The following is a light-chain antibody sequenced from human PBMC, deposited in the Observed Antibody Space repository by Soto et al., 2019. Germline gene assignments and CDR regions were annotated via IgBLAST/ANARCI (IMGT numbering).Light chain of an antibody. CDR2: EVT. CDR3: CSYAGRSDYV. Sequence: QSVLTQPASVSGSPGQSITISCTGTNSNVGNYSLVSWYQQHPGRAPKLLIYEVTKRPSGVSNRFSASKSGNTASLTISGLQAEDEADYYCCSYAGRSDYVFGTGTKVTVL. CDR1: NSNVGNYSL. V-gene: IGLV2-23*02. J-gene: IGLJ1*01.